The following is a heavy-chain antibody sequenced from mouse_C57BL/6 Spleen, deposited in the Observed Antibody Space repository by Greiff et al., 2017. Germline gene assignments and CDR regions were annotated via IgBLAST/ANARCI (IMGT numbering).Heavy chain of an antibody. J-gene: IGHJ2*01. V-gene: IGHV5-17*01. CDR2: ISSGSSTI. CDR1: GFTFSDYG. Sequence: EVKLVESGGGLVKPGGSLKLSCAASGFTFSDYGMHWVRQAPEKGLEWVAYISSGSSTIYYADTVKGRFTISRDNAKNTLFLQMTSLRSEDTAMYYCARNYDYGFDYWGQGTPLTVSS. D-gene: IGHD2-4*01. CDR3: ARNYDYGFDY.